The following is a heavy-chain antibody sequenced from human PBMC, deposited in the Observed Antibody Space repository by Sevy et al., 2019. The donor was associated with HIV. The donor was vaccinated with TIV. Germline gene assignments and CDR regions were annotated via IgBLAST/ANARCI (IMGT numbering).Heavy chain of an antibody. D-gene: IGHD6-13*01. V-gene: IGHV3-30-3*01. CDR3: GRGRAIAATGTLDY. J-gene: IGHJ4*01. Sequence: GGSLRLSCAASGFTFNTYAMHWVRQAPGKGLEWVAVISYDGGSKYYADSVKGRFTISRDNSKNTLYLQMICLRPEDSSIYSWGRGRAIAATGTLDYWGHATLVTVSS. CDR2: ISYDGGSK. CDR1: GFTFNTYA.